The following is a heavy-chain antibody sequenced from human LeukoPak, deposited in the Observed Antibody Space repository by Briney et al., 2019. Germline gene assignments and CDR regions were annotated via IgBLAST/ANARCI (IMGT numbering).Heavy chain of an antibody. V-gene: IGHV3-30*04. CDR1: GFAFSSYA. CDR3: ARDGLPSSYYYYGMDV. J-gene: IGHJ6*02. CDR2: ISYDGSNK. D-gene: IGHD3/OR15-3a*01. Sequence: GRSLRLSCAASGFAFSSYAMHWVRQAPGKGLEWVAVISYDGSNKYYADSVKGRFTISRDNSKNTLYLQMNSLRAEDTAVYYCARDGLPSSYYYYGMDVWGQGTTVTVSS.